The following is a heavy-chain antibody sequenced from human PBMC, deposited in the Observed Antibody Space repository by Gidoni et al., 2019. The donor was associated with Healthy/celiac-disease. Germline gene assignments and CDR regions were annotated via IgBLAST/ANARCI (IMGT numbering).Heavy chain of an antibody. V-gene: IGHV4-39*01. J-gene: IGHJ3*02. CDR3: ARACGGDCLDAFDI. Sequence: QLQLQESGPGLVKPSETLSPTCTVSGGSISSSSYYWGWIRQPPGKGLEWIGSIYYSGSTYYNPSLKSRVTISVDTSKNQFSLKLSSVTAADTAVYYCARACGGDCLDAFDIWGQGTMVTVSS. D-gene: IGHD2-21*01. CDR1: GGSISSSSYY. CDR2: IYYSGST.